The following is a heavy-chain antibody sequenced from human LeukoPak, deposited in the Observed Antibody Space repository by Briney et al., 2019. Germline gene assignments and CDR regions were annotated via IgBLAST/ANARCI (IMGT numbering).Heavy chain of an antibody. Sequence: GGSLRLSCAASGFTFSDYYMSWIRQAPGKGLEWVSYISSSGSTIYYAGSVKGRFTISRDNAKNSLYLQMNSLRAEDTAVYYCARTWIQLWLYIDYWGQGTLVTVSS. V-gene: IGHV3-11*01. J-gene: IGHJ4*02. D-gene: IGHD5-18*01. CDR1: GFTFSDYY. CDR2: ISSSGSTI. CDR3: ARTWIQLWLYIDY.